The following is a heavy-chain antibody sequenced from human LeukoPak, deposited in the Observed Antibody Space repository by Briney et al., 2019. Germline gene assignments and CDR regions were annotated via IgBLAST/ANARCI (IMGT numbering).Heavy chain of an antibody. CDR2: ISSSSSYI. CDR1: GFTFSSYS. D-gene: IGHD5-12*01. Sequence: GGSLRLSCAASGFTFSSYSMNWVRQAPGKGLEWVSSISSSSSYIYYADSVKGRFTISRDNAKNSLYLQMNSLRAEDTAVYYCAREGAAIVATILDYYYGIDVWGQGTTVTVSS. J-gene: IGHJ6*02. CDR3: AREGAAIVATILDYYYGIDV. V-gene: IGHV3-21*01.